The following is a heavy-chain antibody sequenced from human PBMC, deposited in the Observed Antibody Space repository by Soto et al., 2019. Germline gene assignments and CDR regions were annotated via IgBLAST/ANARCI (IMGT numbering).Heavy chain of an antibody. J-gene: IGHJ4*02. V-gene: IGHV3-23*01. CDR3: AKSRENQDIVVVPAALSH. Sequence: EVQLLESGGGLVQPGGSLRLSCAASGFTFSSYAMSWVRQAPGKGLEWVSAISGSGGSTYYADSVKGRFTISRDNSKNALYLQMHSLRAEDTAVYYCAKSRENQDIVVVPAALSHWGQGTLVTVSS. CDR1: GFTFSSYA. CDR2: ISGSGGST. D-gene: IGHD2-2*01.